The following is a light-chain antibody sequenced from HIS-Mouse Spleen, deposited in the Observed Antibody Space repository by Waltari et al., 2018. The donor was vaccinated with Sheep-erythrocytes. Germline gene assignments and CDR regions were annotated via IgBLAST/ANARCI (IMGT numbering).Light chain of an antibody. J-gene: IGLJ3*02. V-gene: IGLV2-23*01. Sequence: QSALTQPASVSGSPGQSITISCTGTSSDVGSYHLVSWYQQHPGKAPKLRIYEGSKRPSGVSNRFSGSKSGNTASLTISGLQAEDEADYYCCSYAGSSTPWVFGGGTKLTVL. CDR1: SSDVGSYHL. CDR2: EGS. CDR3: CSYAGSSTPWV.